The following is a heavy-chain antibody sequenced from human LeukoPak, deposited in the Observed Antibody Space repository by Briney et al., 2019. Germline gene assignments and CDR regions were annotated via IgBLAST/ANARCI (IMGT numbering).Heavy chain of an antibody. CDR3: ATIKRGSIFGYFDF. J-gene: IGHJ4*02. Sequence: SETLSLTCTVSGGSLTSHFWSWIRQPPGKGLEWIAYMFDSVNTKDNPSLKSRLTLSADTSKNQFSLRLSSVTPADTAVYYCATIKRGSIFGYFDFWGQGIEVTVSS. CDR2: MFDSVNT. D-gene: IGHD5-18*01. CDR1: GGSLTSHF. V-gene: IGHV4-59*11.